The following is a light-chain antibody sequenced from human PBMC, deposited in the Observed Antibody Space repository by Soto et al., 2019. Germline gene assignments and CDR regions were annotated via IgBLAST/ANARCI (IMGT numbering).Light chain of an antibody. CDR1: SSDVVGYNY. J-gene: IGLJ2*01. Sequence: QSALTQPASVSGSPGQSITISCTGTSSDVVGYNYVSWYQHHPGKAPKLMIYDVSNRASGVSHRFSGSKSGNTASLTISGLQAEDEAGYYCSSYRSSSIPVVFGGGTKLTVL. CDR2: DVS. CDR3: SSYRSSSIPVV. V-gene: IGLV2-14*03.